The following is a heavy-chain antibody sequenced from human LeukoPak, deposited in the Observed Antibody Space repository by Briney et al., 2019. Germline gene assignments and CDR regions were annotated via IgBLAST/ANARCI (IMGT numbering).Heavy chain of an antibody. V-gene: IGHV3-30*04. CDR1: GFTFTDYA. CDR2: ISYDGGNI. J-gene: IGHJ4*02. D-gene: IGHD6-19*01. CDR3: ARERRATIAVPYYFDH. Sequence: PGGCLILSCAASGFTFTDYALHWVRQGPGKWLEGVAVISYDGGNIYYADSVKCRLLISRDNSINTLYLPIYSLKPEHTAVYYCARERRATIAVPYYFDHWGEGRLVTVSS.